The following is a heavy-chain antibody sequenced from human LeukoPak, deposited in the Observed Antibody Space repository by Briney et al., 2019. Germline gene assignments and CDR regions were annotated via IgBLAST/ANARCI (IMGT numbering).Heavy chain of an antibody. D-gene: IGHD3-10*01. CDR3: AKGLRGADDY. V-gene: IGHV3-23*01. Sequence: PGGSLRLSCAASGFTFNIYVMTGVRQAPGQGLEWVSSIIGSGGSTYYADSVKGRFTISRDNSKNTLYLQMNSLRAEDTAVYYCAKGLRGADDYWPQGTLVTVSS. CDR1: GFTFNIYV. J-gene: IGHJ4*02. CDR2: IIGSGGST.